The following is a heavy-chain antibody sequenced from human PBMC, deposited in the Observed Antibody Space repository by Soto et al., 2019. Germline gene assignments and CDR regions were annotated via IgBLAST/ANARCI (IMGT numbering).Heavy chain of an antibody. Sequence: ASVKVSCKASGGTFSSYAISWVRQAPGQGLEWMGGIIPIFGTANYAQKFQGRVTITADESTSTAYMELSSLRSEDTAVYYCAREHLSTVTFFKNASGDAFDIWGQGTMVTVSS. J-gene: IGHJ3*02. CDR1: GGTFSSYA. V-gene: IGHV1-69*13. CDR2: IIPIFGTA. D-gene: IGHD4-4*01. CDR3: AREHLSTVTFFKNASGDAFDI.